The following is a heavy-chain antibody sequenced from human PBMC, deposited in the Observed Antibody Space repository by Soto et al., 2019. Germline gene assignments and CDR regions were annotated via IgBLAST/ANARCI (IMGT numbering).Heavy chain of an antibody. V-gene: IGHV3-74*01. Sequence: PGGTVRLSCAASGFTFSSYWMRWVRQAPGKGLVWVSRINDDGSSTNYADSVKGRFTISRDNAKNTLYLQMNSLGPEDTGLYYCVRYTSGWTPHGMDVWGQGTTVTVSS. CDR2: INDDGSST. D-gene: IGHD6-19*01. CDR3: VRYTSGWTPHGMDV. J-gene: IGHJ6*02. CDR1: GFTFSSYW.